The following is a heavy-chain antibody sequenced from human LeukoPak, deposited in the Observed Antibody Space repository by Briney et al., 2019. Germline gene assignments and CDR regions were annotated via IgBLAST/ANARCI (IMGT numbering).Heavy chain of an antibody. Sequence: GRSLRLSCAASGFTFSYYWMTWVRQAPGKGLEWVANIKQDGSEKYYVDSVKGRFTISRDNAKNSLYLQMNSLRAEDTAVYYCAREGSYCSSTSCYRYYGMDVWGQGTTVTVSS. V-gene: IGHV3-7*04. D-gene: IGHD2-2*02. CDR1: GFTFSYYW. J-gene: IGHJ6*02. CDR2: IKQDGSEK. CDR3: AREGSYCSSTSCYRYYGMDV.